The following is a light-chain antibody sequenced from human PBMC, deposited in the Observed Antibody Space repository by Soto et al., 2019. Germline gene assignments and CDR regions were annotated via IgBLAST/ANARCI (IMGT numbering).Light chain of an antibody. CDR2: GSS. J-gene: IGKJ1*01. CDR3: QHYNSYSEA. Sequence: EIVMTQSPATLSVSPGGRATLSCRASQSVSSTLAWYQQKPGQAPRLLIYGSSTRATGVPARFSGSGSGTEFTLTISSLQPDDFATYYCQHYNSYSEAFGQGTKVELK. V-gene: IGKV3-15*01. CDR1: QSVSST.